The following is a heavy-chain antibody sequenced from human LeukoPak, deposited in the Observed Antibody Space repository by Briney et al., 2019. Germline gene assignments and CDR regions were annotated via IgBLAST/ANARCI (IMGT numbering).Heavy chain of an antibody. CDR1: GYXXTNXY. CDR2: INPNSGAT. Sequence: ASVKVSCKASGYXXTNXYMHWVRQAPGXXXXWXGWINPNSGATNYAQKFQGRVTMTRDTSISTAYMELSSLISDDTAVYYCARDGSGSYYGGWDYWGQGTLVTVSS. J-gene: IGHJ4*02. V-gene: IGHV1-2*02. D-gene: IGHD1-26*01. CDR3: ARDGSGSYYGGWDY.